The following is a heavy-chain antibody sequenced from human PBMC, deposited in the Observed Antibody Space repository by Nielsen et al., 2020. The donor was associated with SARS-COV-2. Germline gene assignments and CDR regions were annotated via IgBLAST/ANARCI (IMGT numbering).Heavy chain of an antibody. CDR3: ATPDTTSRTHFDY. D-gene: IGHD1-1*01. Sequence: ASVKVSCKASGNTFSSYALNWVRQAPGQGLEWVGWINTNTGNPLNAQGFTGRFVLSLDTSVSTAYLQINSLMPEDTAVYYCATPDTTSRTHFDYWGQGTLVTVTS. V-gene: IGHV7-4-1*02. J-gene: IGHJ4*02. CDR2: INTNTGNP. CDR1: GNTFSSYA.